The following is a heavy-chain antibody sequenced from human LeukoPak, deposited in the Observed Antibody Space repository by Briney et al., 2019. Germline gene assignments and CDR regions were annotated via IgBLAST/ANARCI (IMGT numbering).Heavy chain of an antibody. V-gene: IGHV4-30-4*08. CDR1: GGSISSGDYY. Sequence: KTSQTLSLTCTVSGGSISSGDYYWSWIRQPPGKGLEWDGCIYYSGSTYYNASLKSRVTISENTAKNQFSPKLSCMTAADTAVYDCARVRTAIADYFDYWGQGTPVTVSS. CDR2: IYYSGST. CDR3: ARVRTAIADYFDY. J-gene: IGHJ4*02. D-gene: IGHD5-18*01.